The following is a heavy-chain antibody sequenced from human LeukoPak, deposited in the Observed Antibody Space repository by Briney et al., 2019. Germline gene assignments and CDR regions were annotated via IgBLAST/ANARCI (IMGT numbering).Heavy chain of an antibody. D-gene: IGHD2-2*01. V-gene: IGHV1-2*06. CDR1: VYTFTRYL. Sequence: SVKVSCKASVYTFTRYLRHWVRPAPGQGRDWMGRINPNSGDTNYAQKFHGRVAMTRDTSISTAFMELTRLRSDDRAVYYCARDYCSSTSCLFDYWGQGTLVTVSS. CDR2: INPNSGDT. J-gene: IGHJ4*02. CDR3: ARDYCSSTSCLFDY.